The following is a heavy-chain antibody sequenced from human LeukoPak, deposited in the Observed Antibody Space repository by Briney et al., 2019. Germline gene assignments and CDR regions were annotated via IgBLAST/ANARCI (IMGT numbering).Heavy chain of an antibody. CDR1: GFTFSSYS. V-gene: IGHV3-21*01. CDR3: AREEGAGVFDY. D-gene: IGHD6-19*01. Sequence: GGSLRLSCAASGFTFSSYSMTWVRQAPGKGLEWVSSISSSSSYIYYADSVKGRFTISRDNAKNSLYLQMNSLRAEDTAVYYCAREEGAGVFDYWGQGTLVTVSS. CDR2: ISSSSSYI. J-gene: IGHJ4*02.